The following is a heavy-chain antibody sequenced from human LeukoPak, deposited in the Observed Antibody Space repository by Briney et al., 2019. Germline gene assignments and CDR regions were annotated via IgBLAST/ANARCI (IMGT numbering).Heavy chain of an antibody. Sequence: GGSLRLSCAGSGFIFSASGVSWVRQLPGKGLEWVSSIRSSSYIFYTDSVKGRFTISRDNTKNSLYLHMNSLRVEDTALYYCAKGNDILTLWGQGTLVTVSS. CDR2: IRSSSYI. V-gene: IGHV3-21*01. D-gene: IGHD3-9*01. CDR1: GFIFSASG. CDR3: AKGNDILTL. J-gene: IGHJ4*02.